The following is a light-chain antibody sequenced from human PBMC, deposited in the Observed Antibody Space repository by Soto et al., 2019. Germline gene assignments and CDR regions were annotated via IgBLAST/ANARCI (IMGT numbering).Light chain of an antibody. CDR1: QSVSSSY. CDR3: QQYGSSPLFT. Sequence: EIVLTQSPGTLSLSPGERATLSCRASQSVSSSYLAWYQQKPGQAPRLLIYGASSRATGIPDRFSGSVSGTDFTLTISRLELEDFAVYYCQQYGSSPLFTFGPGTKVDIK. V-gene: IGKV3-20*01. CDR2: GAS. J-gene: IGKJ3*01.